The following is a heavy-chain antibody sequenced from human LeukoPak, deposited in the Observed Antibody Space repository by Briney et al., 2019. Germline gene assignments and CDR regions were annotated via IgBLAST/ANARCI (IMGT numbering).Heavy chain of an antibody. V-gene: IGHV3-7*01. CDR2: INQDRSQK. CDR3: TRDVNGGNFDY. D-gene: IGHD4-23*01. J-gene: IGHJ4*02. CDR1: GFTFIRNW. Sequence: GGSLRLSCAASGFTFIRNWMSWVRQAPEKGLEWVANINQDRSQKYYGDSVKGRFTISRDNAKNSLYLQMNSLRAEDTAVYYCTRDVNGGNFDYWGQGTLVTVSS.